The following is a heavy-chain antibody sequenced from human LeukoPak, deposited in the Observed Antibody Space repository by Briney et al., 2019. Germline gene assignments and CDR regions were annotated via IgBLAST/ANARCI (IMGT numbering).Heavy chain of an antibody. Sequence: SGESLKISCKGSGYSFTSYWIGWVRLMPGKGLEWMGIIYPGDSDTRYSPSFQGQVTISADKSISTAYLQWSSLKASDSAMFYCARLADSSGYYLDYWGQGTLVTVSS. CDR1: GYSFTSYW. D-gene: IGHD3-22*01. V-gene: IGHV5-51*01. CDR3: ARLADSSGYYLDY. CDR2: IYPGDSDT. J-gene: IGHJ4*02.